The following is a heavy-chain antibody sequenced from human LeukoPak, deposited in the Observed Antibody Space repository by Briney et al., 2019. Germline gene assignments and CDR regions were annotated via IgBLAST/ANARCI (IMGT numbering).Heavy chain of an antibody. D-gene: IGHD6-13*01. CDR3: AREYSSSWYVDY. CDR1: GYTFTSYG. V-gene: IGHV1-18*01. Sequence: ASVKVSCKASGYTFTSYGISWVRQAPGQGLEWMGWISAYNGNTNYAQKFQGRVTITADKSTSTAYMELSSLRSEDTAVYYCAREYSSSWYVDYWGQGTLVTVSS. CDR2: ISAYNGNT. J-gene: IGHJ4*02.